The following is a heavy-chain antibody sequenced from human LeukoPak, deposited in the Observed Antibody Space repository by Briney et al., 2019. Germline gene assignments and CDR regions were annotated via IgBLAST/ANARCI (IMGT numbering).Heavy chain of an antibody. D-gene: IGHD3-10*01. V-gene: IGHV3-53*01. CDR1: GFTLSNSY. Sequence: PGGSLRLSCAASGFTLSNSYTSWVRQAPGKGLEWVSVIYSGGRTDYADSVKGRFTVSRDISRNTVYLQVNSLRAEDTAVYYCARELGEFLDYWGQGTLVTVSS. J-gene: IGHJ4*02. CDR2: IYSGGRT. CDR3: ARELGEFLDY.